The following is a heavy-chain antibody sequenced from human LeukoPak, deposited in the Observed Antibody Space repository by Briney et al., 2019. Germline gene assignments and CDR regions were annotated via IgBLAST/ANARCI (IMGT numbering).Heavy chain of an antibody. CDR3: AKDRRIQLVS. V-gene: IGHV3-48*03. CDR1: GFTFSSYE. J-gene: IGHJ4*02. Sequence: GGSLRLSCAASGFTFSSYEMNWVRQAPGKGLEWVSYISSSGSTIYYADSVKGRFTISRDNSKNTLYLQMNSLRAEDTAVYYCAKDRRIQLVSWGQGTLVTVSS. CDR2: ISSSGSTI. D-gene: IGHD5-18*01.